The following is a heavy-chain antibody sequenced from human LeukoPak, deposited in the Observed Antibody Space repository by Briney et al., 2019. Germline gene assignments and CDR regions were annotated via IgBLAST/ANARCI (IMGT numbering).Heavy chain of an antibody. CDR3: ARHGTMTPVDY. D-gene: IGHD1-7*01. CDR2: IYYSGST. Sequence: SETLSLTCTVSGGSISSSSYYWGWIRQPPGKGPEWIGSIYYSGSTYYNPSLKSRVTISVDTSKNQFSLKLSSVTAADTAVYYCARHGTMTPVDYWGQGTLVTVSS. J-gene: IGHJ4*02. V-gene: IGHV4-39*01. CDR1: GGSISSSSYY.